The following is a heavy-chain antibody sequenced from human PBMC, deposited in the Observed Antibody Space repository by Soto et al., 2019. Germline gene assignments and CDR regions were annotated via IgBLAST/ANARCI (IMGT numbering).Heavy chain of an antibody. CDR2: IYYSGST. CDR3: VRIYSYGRDYFDY. Sequence: PSETLSPTCTVSGGSISSSSYYWGWIRQPPGKGLEWIGTIYYSGSTYYNPSLKSRVTISVDTSKNQFSLKLSSVTAADTAVYCCVRIYSYGRDYFDYWGQGTLVTVSS. V-gene: IGHV4-39*01. CDR1: GGSISSSSYY. D-gene: IGHD5-18*01. J-gene: IGHJ4*02.